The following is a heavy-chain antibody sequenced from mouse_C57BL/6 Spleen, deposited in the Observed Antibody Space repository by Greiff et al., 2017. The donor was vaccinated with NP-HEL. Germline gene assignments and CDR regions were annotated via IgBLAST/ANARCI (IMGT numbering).Heavy chain of an antibody. CDR2: IDPSDSYT. CDR1: GYTFTSYW. CDR3: ARRDWVYAMDY. V-gene: IGHV1-69*01. Sequence: QVQLQQPGAELVMPGASVKLSCKASGYTFTSYWMHWVKQRPGQGLEWIGEIDPSDSYTNYNQKFKGKSTLTVDKSSGTAYMQLSSLTSEDSAVYYCARRDWVYAMDYWGQGTSVTVSS. J-gene: IGHJ4*01. D-gene: IGHD4-1*01.